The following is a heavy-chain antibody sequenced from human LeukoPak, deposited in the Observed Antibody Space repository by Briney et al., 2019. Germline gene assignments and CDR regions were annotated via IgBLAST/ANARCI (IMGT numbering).Heavy chain of an antibody. CDR3: ASGAAAGTFSIGY. D-gene: IGHD6-13*01. V-gene: IGHV1-46*01. CDR1: GYIFTSYY. J-gene: IGHJ4*02. Sequence: ASEKVSCKASGYIFTSYYMHWVRQAPGQGLEWMGIINPSGGGTSYSQKFQGRVTMTTDTSTSTLHMELSSLRSEDTAVYYCASGAAAGTFSIGYWGQGTLLTVSS. CDR2: INPSGGGT.